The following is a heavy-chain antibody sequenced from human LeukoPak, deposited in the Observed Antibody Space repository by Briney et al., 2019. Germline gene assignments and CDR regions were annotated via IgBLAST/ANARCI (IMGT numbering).Heavy chain of an antibody. CDR3: AKTTAGHSSGRDPGWPVDC. Sequence: GGSLRLSCAASGFTFGSYAMTWVRQAPGKGLEWVSHIRGSGGSTYHADSVKGRFTISRDNSKNTVYLQMNSLRAEDTAVYYCAKTTAGHSSGRDPGWPVDCWGQGTLVTVSS. CDR2: IRGSGGST. CDR1: GFTFGSYA. V-gene: IGHV3-23*01. D-gene: IGHD6-19*01. J-gene: IGHJ4*02.